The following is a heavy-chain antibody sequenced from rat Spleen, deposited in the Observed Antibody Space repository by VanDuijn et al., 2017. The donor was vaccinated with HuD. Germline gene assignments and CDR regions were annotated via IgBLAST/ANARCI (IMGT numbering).Heavy chain of an antibody. Sequence: QVQLKESGPGLVQPSQTLSLTCTVSGFSLISNGVSWFRQPPGKGLEWIAAISSGGSTYFNSVLKSRLSISRDTSKSQVFLKMNSLQTEDTAIYFCTRDPITTRDYFDYWGQGVMVTVSS. J-gene: IGHJ2*01. V-gene: IGHV2S12*01. CDR3: TRDPITTRDYFDY. CDR1: GFSLISNG. CDR2: ISSGGST. D-gene: IGHD1-1*01.